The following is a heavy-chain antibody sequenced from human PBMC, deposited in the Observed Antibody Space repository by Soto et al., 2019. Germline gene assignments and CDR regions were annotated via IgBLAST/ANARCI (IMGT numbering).Heavy chain of an antibody. Sequence: LSLTCTVSGDSVSSGASHWTWIRQSPGKGLEWIGYISHNATADCNPSLKSRVSVSVDTSKNQFSLKLTSATTADTAMYYCARHGGRLIAPAYWGQGTLVTVSS. CDR1: GDSVSSGASH. V-gene: IGHV4-61*08. J-gene: IGHJ4*02. CDR3: ARHGGRLIAPAY. D-gene: IGHD2-2*01. CDR2: ISHNATA.